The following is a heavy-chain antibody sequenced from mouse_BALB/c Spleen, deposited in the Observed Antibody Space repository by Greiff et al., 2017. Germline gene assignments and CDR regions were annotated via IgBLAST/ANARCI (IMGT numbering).Heavy chain of an antibody. V-gene: IGHV1-9*01. J-gene: IGHJ2*01. CDR2: ILPGSGST. CDR1: GYTFSSYW. D-gene: IGHD3-2*02. Sequence: VQLQQSGAELMKPGASVKISCKATGYTFSSYWIEWVKQRPGHGLEWIGEILPGSGSTNYNEKFKGKATFTADTSSNTAYMQLSSLTSEDSAVYYCAKGMGYSGENFDYWGQGTTLTVSS. CDR3: AKGMGYSGENFDY.